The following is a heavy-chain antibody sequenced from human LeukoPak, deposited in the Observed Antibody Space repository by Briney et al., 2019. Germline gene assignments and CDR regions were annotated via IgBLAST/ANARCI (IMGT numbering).Heavy chain of an antibody. CDR3: ARGIAGEWLPI. CDR1: GGSINNYY. CDR2: ISYSGTT. D-gene: IGHD3-3*01. V-gene: IGHV4-59*08. Sequence: PSETLSLTCTVSGGSINNYYWSWIRQPPGKGLEWIGYISYSGTTHYNPSLDSRVTISVDTSKNQFSLKLRSVTAADTAAYYCARGIAGEWLPIWGQGTLVTVSS. J-gene: IGHJ4*02.